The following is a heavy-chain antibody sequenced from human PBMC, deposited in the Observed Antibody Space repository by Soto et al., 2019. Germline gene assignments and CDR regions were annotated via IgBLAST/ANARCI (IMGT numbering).Heavy chain of an antibody. Sequence: SETLSLTCTVSGGSITSSRYYWGWIRQPPGKGLEWIASIYYNGSPYYNPSLKSRVTMSVDTSKNQFSLKLSSVTAADTAVYYCARNRRGPSGGWFDPWGQGTLVTFSS. J-gene: IGHJ5*02. CDR3: ARNRRGPSGGWFDP. V-gene: IGHV4-39*01. CDR2: IYYNGSP. CDR1: GGSITSSRYY. D-gene: IGHD3-10*01.